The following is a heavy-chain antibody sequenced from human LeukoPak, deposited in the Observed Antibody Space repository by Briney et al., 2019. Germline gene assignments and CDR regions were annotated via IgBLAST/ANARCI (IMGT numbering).Heavy chain of an antibody. CDR1: GYTLTELS. CDR2: FDPEDGET. D-gene: IGHD2-21*02. J-gene: IGHJ4*02. CDR3: ATLTHDSLNFDY. V-gene: IGHV1-24*01. Sequence: GASVKVSCKVSGYTLTELSMHWVRQAPGKGLEWMGGFDPEDGETIYAQKFQGRVTMTEDTSTDTAYMKLSSLRSEDTAVYYCATLTHDSLNFDYWGQGTLVTVSS.